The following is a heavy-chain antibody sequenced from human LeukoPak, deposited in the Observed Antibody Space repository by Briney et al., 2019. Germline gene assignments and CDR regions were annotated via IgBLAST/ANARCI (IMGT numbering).Heavy chain of an antibody. Sequence: GGSLRLSCTASGFPFSDYSMNWVRQAPGKGLEWISYIGISSGNTKYADSVKGRFTISADNARNSLYLQMNSLRVEDTAVYYCARDHNYAFDNWGQGTLVTVSS. V-gene: IGHV3-48*04. CDR3: ARDHNYAFDN. CDR1: GFPFSDYS. D-gene: IGHD1-1*01. CDR2: IGISSGNT. J-gene: IGHJ4*02.